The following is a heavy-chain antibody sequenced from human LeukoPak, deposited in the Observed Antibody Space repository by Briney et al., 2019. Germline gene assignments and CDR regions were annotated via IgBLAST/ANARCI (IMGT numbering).Heavy chain of an antibody. CDR1: GFTFSSYS. CDR2: ISSSSSYM. CDR3: ARGGYSSSWYHDS. V-gene: IGHV3-21*01. Sequence: PGGSLRLSCAASGFTFSSYSMNWVRQAPGKGLEWVSSISSSSSYMYYADSVKGRFTISRDNAKNSLYMQVNSLRAEDTAVYYCARGGYSSSWYHDSWGQGTLVTVYS. J-gene: IGHJ4*02. D-gene: IGHD6-13*01.